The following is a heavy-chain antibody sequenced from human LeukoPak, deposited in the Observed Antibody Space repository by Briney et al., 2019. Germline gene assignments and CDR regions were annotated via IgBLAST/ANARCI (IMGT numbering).Heavy chain of an antibody. J-gene: IGHJ4*02. D-gene: IGHD5-12*01. V-gene: IGHV3-23*01. CDR3: AKGLAVATTYFDS. CDR1: GFTFSSYA. CDR2: IIGSGGST. Sequence: GGSLRLSCAASGFTFSSYAMSWVRQAPGKGLEWVSAIIGSGGSTYYADSVKGRFTISRDNSKHTLYLQMNSLRAEDTVVYYCAKGLAVATTYFDSWGQGTLVTVSS.